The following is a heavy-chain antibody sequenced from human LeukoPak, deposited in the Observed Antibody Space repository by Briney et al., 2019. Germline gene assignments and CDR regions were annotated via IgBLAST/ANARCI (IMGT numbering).Heavy chain of an antibody. CDR2: IYYSGST. Sequence: SETLSLTCTVSGGSISSSSYYWGWIRQPPGKGLEWIGSIYYSGSTYYNPSLKSLVTISVDTSKIQFSLKLSSVTAADTAVYYCARDSSGYYGKGSYFDYWGQGTLVTVSS. CDR3: ARDSSGYYGKGSYFDY. D-gene: IGHD3-22*01. V-gene: IGHV4-39*01. J-gene: IGHJ4*02. CDR1: GGSISSSSYY.